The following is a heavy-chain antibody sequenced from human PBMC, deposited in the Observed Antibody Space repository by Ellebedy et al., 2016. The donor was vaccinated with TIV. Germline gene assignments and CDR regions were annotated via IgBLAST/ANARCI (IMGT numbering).Heavy chain of an antibody. V-gene: IGHV4-4*02. CDR3: ARHSKEDAT. J-gene: IGHJ3*01. Sequence: MPSETLSLTCAVSGDSIISINRWSWVRQSPGKRLEWIGEIYHGGSTIYNPSLKSRVTISVDKSKNQFSLKLRSMTAADTAVYYCARHSKEDATWGQGTMVTVSS. CDR2: IYHGGST. D-gene: IGHD1-26*01. CDR1: GDSIISINR.